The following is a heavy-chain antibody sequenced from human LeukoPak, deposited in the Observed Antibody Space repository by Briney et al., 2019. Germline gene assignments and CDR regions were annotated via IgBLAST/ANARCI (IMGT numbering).Heavy chain of an antibody. CDR2: INLNGGTT. D-gene: IGHD5-18*01. V-gene: IGHV3-64D*06. CDR1: GFTFSDYA. Sequence: GGSLRLSCSASGFTFSDYAMHWVRQAPGKGLEYVSGINLNGGTTYNADSVKGRFTVSRDNSRNTLYLQMSSLRAEDTAVYYCAKGIELWLTYFDHWGQGTLVTASS. CDR3: AKGIELWLTYFDH. J-gene: IGHJ4*02.